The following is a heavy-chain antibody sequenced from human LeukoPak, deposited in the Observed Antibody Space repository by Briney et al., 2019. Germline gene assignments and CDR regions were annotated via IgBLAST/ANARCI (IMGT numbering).Heavy chain of an antibody. CDR3: ARDSSGGSYYYGMDV. D-gene: IGHD2-15*01. CDR2: IWFDGSYK. Sequence: GRSLRLSCAASGFTFSSYGMHWVRKAPGSGLEWVAAIWFDGSYKYYADSVKGRFTITRDNSKNTLYLQMSSLRAEDTAVYFCARDSSGGSYYYGMDVWGQGTTVTVSS. V-gene: IGHV3-33*01. J-gene: IGHJ6*02. CDR1: GFTFSSYG.